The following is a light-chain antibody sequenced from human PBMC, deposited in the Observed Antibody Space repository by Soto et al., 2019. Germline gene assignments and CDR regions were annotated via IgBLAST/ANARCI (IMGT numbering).Light chain of an antibody. J-gene: IGKJ4*01. Sequence: DIQLTQSPSFLSASVGDRVTISCRASQGISSYLAWYQHKPGKAPNLLISAASTLQSGVPSRFSGSGSGTEFTLTISSLQPEDFATYYCQQLNSYPLSCGGGTKVEIE. V-gene: IGKV1-9*01. CDR3: QQLNSYPLS. CDR1: QGISSY. CDR2: AAS.